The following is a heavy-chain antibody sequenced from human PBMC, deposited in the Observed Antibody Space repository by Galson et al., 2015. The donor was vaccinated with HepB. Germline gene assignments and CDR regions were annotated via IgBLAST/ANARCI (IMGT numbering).Heavy chain of an antibody. CDR2: ISSSSSTI. D-gene: IGHD3-22*01. CDR3: ARDLGGYYDSPPYGMDV. V-gene: IGHV3-48*01. J-gene: IGHJ6*02. Sequence: ALRLSCAASGFTFSSYSMNWVRQAPGKGLEWVSYISSSSSTIYYADSVKGRFTISRDNAKNSLYLQMNSLRAEDTAVYYCARDLGGYYDSPPYGMDVWGQGTTVTVSS. CDR1: GFTFSSYS.